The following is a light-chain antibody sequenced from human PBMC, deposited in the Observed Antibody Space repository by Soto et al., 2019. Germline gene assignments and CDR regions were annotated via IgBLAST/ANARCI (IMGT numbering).Light chain of an antibody. Sequence: EIVLTQSPGTLSLSPGERATLSCRASQSVSSNYLAWYQQQPDQAPKLLNYGASSRATGIPDRRSGCGCGTDFLLTISRLEPEDSAMYYCQQSGKSFPLTFGGGTKLEI. CDR3: QQSGKSFPLT. J-gene: IGKJ4*01. CDR2: GAS. CDR1: QSVSSNY. V-gene: IGKV3-20*01.